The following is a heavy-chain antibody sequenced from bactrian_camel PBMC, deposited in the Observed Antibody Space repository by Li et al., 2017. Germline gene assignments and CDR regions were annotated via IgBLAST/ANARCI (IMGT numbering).Heavy chain of an antibody. CDR2: ITSSGGSK. D-gene: IGHD2*01. CDR3: TTGIVSCGY. Sequence: VQLVESGGDLVRPGGSLTLSCAASGFTVSSTAMSWVRQTPEKGLEWVSLITSSGGSKLYADSVKGRFTISRDNGRNTLYLQMNSLKSEDTALYYCTTGIVSCGYWGQGTQVTVS. J-gene: IGHJ4*01. CDR1: GFTVSSTA. V-gene: IGHV3S31*01.